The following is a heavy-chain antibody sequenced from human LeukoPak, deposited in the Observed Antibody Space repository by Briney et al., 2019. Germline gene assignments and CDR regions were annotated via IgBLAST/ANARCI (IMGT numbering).Heavy chain of an antibody. CDR2: IYYSGST. CDR3: ATYSSDWYSLDY. CDR1: GGSISSYY. V-gene: IGHV4-59*01. Sequence: SETLSLTCTDPGGSISSYYWSWIRQPPGKGLEWVGYIYYSGSTNYNPSLKSRVTLSIDTTKNQFSLKLSSVTAADTAVYYCATYSSDWYSLDYWGQGTLVTVSS. J-gene: IGHJ4*02. D-gene: IGHD6-19*01.